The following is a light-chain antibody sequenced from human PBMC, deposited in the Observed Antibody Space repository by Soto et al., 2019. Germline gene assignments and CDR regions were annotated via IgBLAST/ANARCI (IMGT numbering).Light chain of an antibody. CDR2: GAS. V-gene: IGKV3-15*01. J-gene: IGKJ4*01. CDR1: QSVSNN. Sequence: EIVMTQSPATLSVSPGERATLSCRDSQSVSNNLAWYQQKPGQAPRLLIYGASTRANGIPARFSCSGSGTEFTLTISSLQSEDFAVYYCQQYNTWSPLTFGGGTKVETK. CDR3: QQYNTWSPLT.